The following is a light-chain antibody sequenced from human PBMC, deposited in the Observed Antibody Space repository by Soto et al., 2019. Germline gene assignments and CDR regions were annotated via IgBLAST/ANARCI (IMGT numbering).Light chain of an antibody. CDR3: QHYGSSRT. V-gene: IGKV3-20*01. Sequence: EIVLTQSPGTLSLSPGERATLSCRASQSVSSSLAWYQQKPGQAPRLLIYGASSRATGIPDRFSGSGSGPDFTLTISRLEPEDFAVYFCQHYGSSRTSGQGTKVDIK. J-gene: IGKJ1*01. CDR2: GAS. CDR1: QSVSSS.